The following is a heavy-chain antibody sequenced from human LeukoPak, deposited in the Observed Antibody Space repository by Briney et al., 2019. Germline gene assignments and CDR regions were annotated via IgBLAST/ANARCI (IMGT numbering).Heavy chain of an antibody. J-gene: IGHJ4*02. CDR1: GGSISSYY. CDR2: IYYSGST. CDR3: ARYLGYCSGGSCYATPLFDY. V-gene: IGHV4-59*08. D-gene: IGHD2-15*01. Sequence: SETLSLTCTVSGGSISSYYWSWIRQPPGKGLEWIGYIYYSGSTNYNPSLKSRVTISVDTSKNQFSLKLSSVTAADTAVYYCARYLGYCSGGSCYATPLFDYWGQGTLVTVS.